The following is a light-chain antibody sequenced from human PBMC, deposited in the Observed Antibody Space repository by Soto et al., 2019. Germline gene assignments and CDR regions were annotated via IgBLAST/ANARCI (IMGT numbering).Light chain of an antibody. CDR1: QGISSY. CDR2: DAS. Sequence: IQMTQSPSTLSASVGDRVTITCLASQGISSYLAWYQQKPGKVPKLLIYDASSLQSGVPSRFSGSGSGTEFTLTISSLQPDDFATYYCQQYDSYSQTFGQGTKVDI. J-gene: IGKJ1*01. V-gene: IGKV1-5*01. CDR3: QQYDSYSQT.